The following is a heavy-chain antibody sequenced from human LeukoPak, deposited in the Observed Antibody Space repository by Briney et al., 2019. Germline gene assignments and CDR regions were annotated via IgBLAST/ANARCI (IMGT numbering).Heavy chain of an antibody. V-gene: IGHV4-34*01. CDR2: INNSGST. CDR3: ARGRYLTTSGGAAAGFLDY. Sequence: SETLSLTCAVYGGSFSGYYWNWIRKPPGKGLEWIGEINNSGSTNYNPSLKSRVTISVDTSQKQFSLRLTSVTAADTAVYYCARGRYLTTSGGAAAGFLDYWAQGSLVTVST. D-gene: IGHD6-13*01. J-gene: IGHJ4*02. CDR1: GGSFSGYY.